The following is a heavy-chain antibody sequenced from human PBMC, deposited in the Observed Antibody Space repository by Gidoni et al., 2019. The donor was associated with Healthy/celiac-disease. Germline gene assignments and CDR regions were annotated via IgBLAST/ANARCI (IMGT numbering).Heavy chain of an antibody. Sequence: QVQLQESRPGLVKPSQTLSLTCTLSGGSISSGGYYWSWIRQHPGKGLEWIGYIYYSGSTYYNPSLKSRVTISVDTSKNQFSLKLSSVTAADTAVYYCARGAGGYNDYFDYWGQGTLVTVSS. J-gene: IGHJ4*02. CDR1: GGSISSGGYY. CDR3: ARGAGGYNDYFDY. V-gene: IGHV4-31*03. CDR2: IYYSGST. D-gene: IGHD5-12*01.